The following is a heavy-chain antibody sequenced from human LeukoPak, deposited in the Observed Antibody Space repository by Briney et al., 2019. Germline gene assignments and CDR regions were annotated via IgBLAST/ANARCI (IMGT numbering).Heavy chain of an antibody. CDR1: GYTFTDHF. CDR3: ARARKLADDAFDV. Sequence: GASVKVSCKASGYTFTDHFVHWVRQAPGQGLQWMGWVNSYGGGTSYGPSFRGRVTMTREKSISTVYMELSGLTSDDTAVYFCARARKLADDAFDVWGQGSMVTVSS. J-gene: IGHJ3*01. V-gene: IGHV1-2*02. CDR2: VNSYGGGT.